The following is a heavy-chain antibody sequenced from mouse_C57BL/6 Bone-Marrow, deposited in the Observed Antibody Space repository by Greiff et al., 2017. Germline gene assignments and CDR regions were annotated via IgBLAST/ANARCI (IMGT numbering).Heavy chain of an antibody. CDR1: GFSLTSYG. V-gene: IGHV2-5*01. D-gene: IGHD1-1*01. Sequence: VQLQQSGPGLVQPSQSLSITCTVSGFSLTSYGVHWVRQSPGKGLEWLGVIWRGGSTDYNAAFMSRLSITKDNSKSQVFFKMNSLQADDTAIYYCAKTNPPNYYGSTDWYFDVWGTGTTVTVSS. J-gene: IGHJ1*03. CDR3: AKTNPPNYYGSTDWYFDV. CDR2: IWRGGST.